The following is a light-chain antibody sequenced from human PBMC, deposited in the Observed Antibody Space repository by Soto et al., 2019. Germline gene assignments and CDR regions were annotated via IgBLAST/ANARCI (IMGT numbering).Light chain of an antibody. Sequence: EVVFTQSPVTLSLSPGERASLSWGASQSFRGLLAWYQQKPGQAPRLLIYDAYNRATGIPPRFSGSGSGTDFTLTISSLEPEDSAVYYCQQRHMWPITFGQGTRLEI. CDR1: QSFRGL. CDR2: DAY. V-gene: IGKV3-11*01. CDR3: QQRHMWPIT. J-gene: IGKJ5*01.